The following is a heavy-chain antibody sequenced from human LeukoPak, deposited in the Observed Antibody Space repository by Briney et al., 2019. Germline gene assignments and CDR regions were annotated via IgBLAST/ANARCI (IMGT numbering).Heavy chain of an antibody. Sequence: PSETLSLTCAVYGGSFSGYYWGWIRQPPGKGLEWIGEINHSGSTNYNPSLKSRVTISVDTSKNQFSLKLSSVTAADTAVYYCARGKWIDPWGQGTLVTVPS. J-gene: IGHJ5*02. CDR1: GGSFSGYY. CDR2: INHSGST. CDR3: ARGKWIDP. V-gene: IGHV4-34*01.